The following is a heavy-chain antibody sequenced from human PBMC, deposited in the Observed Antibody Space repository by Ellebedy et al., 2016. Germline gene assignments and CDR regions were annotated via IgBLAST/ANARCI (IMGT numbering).Heavy chain of an antibody. CDR2: TNNR. Sequence: ASVKVSXXASGYTFMNHDIIWVRQAPGQGLEWMGGTNNRNHAQKFQGRVTMTADTSTTTAYMELRSLRFDDTAVYYCARETRDGVGTSEAFYDPWGQGTLVTVS. D-gene: IGHD4-23*01. CDR3: ARETRDGVGTSEAFYDP. V-gene: IGHV1-18*01. J-gene: IGHJ5*02. CDR1: GYTFMNHD.